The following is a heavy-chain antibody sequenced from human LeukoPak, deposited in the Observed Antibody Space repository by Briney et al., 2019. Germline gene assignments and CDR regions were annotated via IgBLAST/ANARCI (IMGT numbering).Heavy chain of an antibody. CDR3: ARRGGTGRLLYYFDY. Sequence: GASVKVSCKASGYMFTNYFIHWVRQAPGQGLEWVGIINPGGVFTTYAQKLQGRVTITTDESTSTAYMELSSLRSEGTAVYYCARRGGTGRLLYYFDYWGQGTLVTVSS. CDR1: GYMFTNYF. CDR2: INPGGVFT. J-gene: IGHJ4*02. V-gene: IGHV1-46*01. D-gene: IGHD1-1*01.